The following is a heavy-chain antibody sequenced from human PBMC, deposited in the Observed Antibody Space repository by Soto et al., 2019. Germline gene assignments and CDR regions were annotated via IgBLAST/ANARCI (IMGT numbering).Heavy chain of an antibody. Sequence: ASVDVSFQASNQRFSSNLIHWLRQAPGEGLEWRGIINTDPISASYSKECQGGLTLTSYMPWRTSYMQLSNLRSDETAVYYFAGASLRVSLVVADYWGKETLVPVSS. V-gene: IGHV1-46*03. D-gene: IGHD2-21*01. CDR1: NQRFSSNL. J-gene: IGHJ4*02. CDR2: INTDPISA. CDR3: AGASLRVSLVVADY.